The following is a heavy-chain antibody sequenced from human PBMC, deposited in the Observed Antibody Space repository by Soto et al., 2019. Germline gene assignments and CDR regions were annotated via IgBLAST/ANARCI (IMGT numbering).Heavy chain of an antibody. V-gene: IGHV3-43*01. CDR2: ISWDGGST. CDR3: AKDPLSGSFSYYFDY. D-gene: IGHD1-26*01. Sequence: GGSLRLSCAASGFTFEDYTMHWVRQAPGKGLEWVSLISWDGGSTYYADSVKGRFTISRDNSKNSLYLQMNSLRTEDTALYYCAKDPLSGSFSYYFDYWGQGTLVT. CDR1: GFTFEDYT. J-gene: IGHJ4*02.